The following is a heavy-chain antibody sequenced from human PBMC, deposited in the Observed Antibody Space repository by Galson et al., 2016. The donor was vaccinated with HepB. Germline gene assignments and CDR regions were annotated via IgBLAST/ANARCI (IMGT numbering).Heavy chain of an antibody. J-gene: IGHJ6*02. Sequence: SLRLSCAASGFTFGAHAMHWVRQRPGKGLEWVSGISWNSGAIDYADSVRGRFTISRDNAKNSLDLRMSSLRAEDTALYYCAKDLSGIPYYYSLDVWGLGTTVTVS. CDR3: AKDLSGIPYYYSLDV. V-gene: IGHV3-9*01. CDR2: ISWNSGAI. CDR1: GFTFGAHA. D-gene: IGHD6-13*01.